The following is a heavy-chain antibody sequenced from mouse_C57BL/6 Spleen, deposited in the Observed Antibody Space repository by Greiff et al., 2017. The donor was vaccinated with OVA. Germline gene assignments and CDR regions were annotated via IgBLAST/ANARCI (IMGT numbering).Heavy chain of an antibody. V-gene: IGHV1-69*01. CDR2: IDPSDSYT. D-gene: IGHD2-2*01. Sequence: QVQLQQPGAELVMPGASVKLSCKASGYTFTSYWIHWVKQRPGQGLEWIGEIDPSDSYTNYNQKFKGKSTLTVDKSSSTAYMQLSSLTSEDSAVYYCARRSGSGSYAMDYWGQGTSVTVSS. CDR3: ARRSGSGSYAMDY. CDR1: GYTFTSYW. J-gene: IGHJ4*01.